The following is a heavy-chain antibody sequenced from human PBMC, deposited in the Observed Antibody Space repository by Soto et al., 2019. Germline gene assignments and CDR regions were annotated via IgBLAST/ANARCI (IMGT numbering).Heavy chain of an antibody. Sequence: PGGSLRLSCAASGFTFSSYWMSWVRQAPGKGLEWVANIKQDGNEKYYVDSVKGRFTISRDNAKNSLYLQLNSLRAEDTALYYSVGYGDYLRDYFVCWGPGGLVTGSS. D-gene: IGHD4-17*01. CDR2: IKQDGNEK. J-gene: IGHJ4*02. V-gene: IGHV3-7*01. CDR1: GFTFSSYW. CDR3: VGYGDYLRDYFVC.